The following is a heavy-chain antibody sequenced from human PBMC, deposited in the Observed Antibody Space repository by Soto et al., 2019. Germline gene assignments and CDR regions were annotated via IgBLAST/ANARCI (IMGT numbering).Heavy chain of an antibody. CDR2: INHSGST. J-gene: IGHJ4*02. V-gene: IGHV4-34*01. CDR1: GGSFSGYY. D-gene: IGHD6-6*01. CDR3: ARFVYSSSSGDVGLDY. Sequence: PSETLSLTCAVYGGSFSGYYWSWIRQPPGKGLEWIGEINHSGSTNYNPSLKSRVTISVDTSKNQFSLKLSSVTAADTAVYYCARFVYSSSSGDVGLDYWGQGTLVTVSS.